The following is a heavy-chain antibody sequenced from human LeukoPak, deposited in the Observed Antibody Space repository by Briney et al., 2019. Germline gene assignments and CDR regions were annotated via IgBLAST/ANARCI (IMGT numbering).Heavy chain of an antibody. CDR3: ASIRDTAFRYWYFDL. CDR1: GGSINSYY. CDR2: LNSSGSP. J-gene: IGHJ2*01. D-gene: IGHD5-18*01. Sequence: SETLSLTCTVSGGSINSYYWRWIRQPPGKGLEWIGYLNSSGSPSYNPSLMSRVTTSVDTSKNQFSLRLSSVTAADTAVYYCASIRDTAFRYWYFDLWGRGTLVTVSS. V-gene: IGHV4-59*01.